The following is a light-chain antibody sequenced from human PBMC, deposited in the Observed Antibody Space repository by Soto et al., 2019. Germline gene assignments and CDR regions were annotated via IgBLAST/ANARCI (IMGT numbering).Light chain of an antibody. J-gene: IGKJ4*01. Sequence: IVMTQSPATLSVSPGEGVTLSCRASQNVGTNLAWYQQRPGQAPRLLIYGASTRATGVPASFSGSGSGTEFTLTIKSLQXEDFAVYFCQQYNNWGLAFGGGTKVEI. CDR1: QNVGTN. CDR3: QQYNNWGLA. CDR2: GAS. V-gene: IGKV3D-15*01.